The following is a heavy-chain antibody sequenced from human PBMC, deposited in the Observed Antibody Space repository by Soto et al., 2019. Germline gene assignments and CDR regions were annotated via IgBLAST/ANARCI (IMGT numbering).Heavy chain of an antibody. CDR2: MYQSGST. V-gene: IGHV4-38-2*01. CDR3: ARVSYFDGGGFYYYFDY. J-gene: IGHJ4*02. Sequence: SETLSLTCAVSGYSISSGYYWGWIRQPPGKGLQWIGNMYQSGSTYYNPSLKSRVTISIDTSKNQFSLTLSSVTAADKAVYYCARVSYFDGGGFYYYFDYWGQGILVTVSS. D-gene: IGHD3-22*01. CDR1: GYSISSGYY.